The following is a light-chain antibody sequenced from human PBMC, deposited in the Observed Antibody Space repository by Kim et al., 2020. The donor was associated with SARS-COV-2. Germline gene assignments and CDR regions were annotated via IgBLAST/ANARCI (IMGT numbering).Light chain of an antibody. CDR2: YDS. J-gene: IGLJ1*01. CDR1: NIGSKT. CDR3: QVWDSGRDPYV. V-gene: IGLV3-21*04. Sequence: SYELTQPPSVSVAPGKTARTTCAGNNIGSKTVHWYQQKPGQAPVLVIYYDSDRPSGIPQRFSGSNSGNTATLTISRVEAGDEADYYCQVWDSGRDPYVFG.